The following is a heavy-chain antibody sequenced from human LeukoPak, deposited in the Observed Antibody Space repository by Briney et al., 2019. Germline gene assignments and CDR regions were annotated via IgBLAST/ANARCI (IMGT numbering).Heavy chain of an antibody. CDR1: GFTFSSYA. J-gene: IGHJ4*02. V-gene: IGHV3-23*01. CDR3: ARVGTTGGFDY. Sequence: GGSLRLSCAASGFTFSSYAMSWVRQAPGKGLEWVSAISGSGGSTYYADSVKGRFTISRDNSKNTLYLQMNSLRAEDMALYYCARVGTTGGFDYWGQGTLVTVSS. D-gene: IGHD1-1*01. CDR2: ISGSGGST.